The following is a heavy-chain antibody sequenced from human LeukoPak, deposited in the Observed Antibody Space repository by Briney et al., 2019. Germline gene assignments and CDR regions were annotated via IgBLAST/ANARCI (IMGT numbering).Heavy chain of an antibody. Sequence: ASVKVSCKASGYTFTSYGISWVRQAPGQGLEWMGWISAYNGNTNYAQKLKGRVTMTTDTSTSTAYMQLRSLRSDDTAVYYCATLPTVTRPHDYWGQGTLVTVSS. D-gene: IGHD4-11*01. CDR3: ATLPTVTRPHDY. CDR1: GYTFTSYG. CDR2: ISAYNGNT. V-gene: IGHV1-18*01. J-gene: IGHJ4*02.